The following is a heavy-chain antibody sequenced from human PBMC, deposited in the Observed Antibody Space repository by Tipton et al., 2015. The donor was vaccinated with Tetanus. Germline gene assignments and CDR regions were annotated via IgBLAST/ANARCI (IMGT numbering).Heavy chain of an antibody. CDR1: GFTFSDYG. Sequence: SLRLSCAASGFTFSDYGMHWVRQAPGKGLEWVAVLSFDGTNEDYADSVKGRFTISRDNSKNTLFLKMNSLRPEDAAVYYCAKSGAQLWSPSHYYCFGLDVWGQGTTGSVSS. CDR2: LSFDGTNE. V-gene: IGHV3-30*18. J-gene: IGHJ6*02. D-gene: IGHD5-18*01. CDR3: AKSGAQLWSPSHYYCFGLDV.